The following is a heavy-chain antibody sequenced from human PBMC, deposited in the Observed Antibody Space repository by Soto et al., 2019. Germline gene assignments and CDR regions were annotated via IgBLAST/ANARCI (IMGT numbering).Heavy chain of an antibody. J-gene: IGHJ6*02. CDR3: ARKGAGSGPIEYYYYGMDV. V-gene: IGHV5-10-1*01. CDR1: GYSLTSYW. Sequence: PGESLKISCKGSGYSLTSYWISWVRQMPGKGLEWMGRIDPSDSYTNYSPSFQGHVTISADKSISTAYLQWSSLKASDTAMYCCARKGAGSGPIEYYYYGMDVWGQGTTVTVSS. D-gene: IGHD6-13*01. CDR2: IDPSDSYT.